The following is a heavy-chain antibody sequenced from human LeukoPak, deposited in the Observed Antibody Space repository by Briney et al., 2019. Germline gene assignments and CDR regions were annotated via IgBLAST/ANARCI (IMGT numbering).Heavy chain of an antibody. CDR1: GGSISSGSYY. D-gene: IGHD1-26*01. CDR2: IYYSGTT. Sequence: PSETLSLTCTVSGGSISSGSYYWAWIRQPPGKGLEWIGSIYYSGTTNYNPSLKSRVTISVDTSKNQFSLKLSSVTAADTAVYYCARENSGSYREFDYWGQGTLVTVSS. CDR3: ARENSGSYREFDY. J-gene: IGHJ4*02. V-gene: IGHV4-39*07.